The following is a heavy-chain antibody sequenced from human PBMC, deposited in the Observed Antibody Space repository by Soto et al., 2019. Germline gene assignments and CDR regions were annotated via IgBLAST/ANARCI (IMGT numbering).Heavy chain of an antibody. J-gene: IGHJ6*02. CDR2: IWYDGSNK. CDR3: ARAPLYYYGMDV. CDR1: GFTFSSYG. V-gene: IGHV3-33*01. Sequence: QVQLVESGGGVVQPGRSLRLSCAASGFTFSSYGRHWVRQAPGKGLEWVAVIWYDGSNKYYADSVKGRFTISRDNSKNPLYLQMNSLRAEDTAVYYCARAPLYYYGMDVWGQGTTVTVSS.